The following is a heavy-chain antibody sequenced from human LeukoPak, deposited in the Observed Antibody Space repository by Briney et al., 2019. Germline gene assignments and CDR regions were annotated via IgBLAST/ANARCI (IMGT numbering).Heavy chain of an antibody. V-gene: IGHV3-21*01. J-gene: IGHJ4*02. CDR1: GFTFSGYA. CDR3: AREDVIGGFDY. CDR2: ISSSSSYI. D-gene: IGHD3-16*02. Sequence: PGGSLRLSCAASGFTFSGYAMSWVRQAPGKGLEWVSSISSSSSYIYYADSVKGRFTISRDNAKDSLYLQMNSLRAEDTAVYYCAREDVIGGFDYWGQGTLVTVSS.